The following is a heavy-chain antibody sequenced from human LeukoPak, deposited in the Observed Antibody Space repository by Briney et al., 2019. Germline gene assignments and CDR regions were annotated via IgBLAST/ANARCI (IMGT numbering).Heavy chain of an antibody. V-gene: IGHV3-53*01. Sequence: GGSLRLSCAASGFTFSNYALSWVRQAPGKGLEWVSVIYSGGSTYYADSVKGRFTISRDNSKNTLYLQMISLRGEGTAVYYCARDSRGGYYYDSSGYYRGWYFDYWGQGTLVTVSS. J-gene: IGHJ4*02. CDR2: IYSGGST. CDR3: ARDSRGGYYYDSSGYYRGWYFDY. D-gene: IGHD3-22*01. CDR1: GFTFSNYA.